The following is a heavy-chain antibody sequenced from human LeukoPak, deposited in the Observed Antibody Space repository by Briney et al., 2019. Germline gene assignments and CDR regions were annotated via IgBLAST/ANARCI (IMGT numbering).Heavy chain of an antibody. CDR3: ARALPTYGDFIDY. V-gene: IGHV3-7*03. CDR2: IKQDGSEK. D-gene: IGHD4-17*01. Sequence: GGSLRLSCAASGFTFSSYWMSWVRQAPGKGLEWVANIKQDGSEKYYVDSVKGRFTISRDNAKNSLYLQMNSLRAEDTAVYYCARALPTYGDFIDYWGQGTLVTVSS. CDR1: GFTFSSYW. J-gene: IGHJ4*02.